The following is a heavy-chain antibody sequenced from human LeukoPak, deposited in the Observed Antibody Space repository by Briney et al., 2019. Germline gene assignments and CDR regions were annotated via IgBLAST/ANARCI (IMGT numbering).Heavy chain of an antibody. J-gene: IGHJ4*02. V-gene: IGHV3-30*03. CDR3: ASMYSSGWYHFDY. Sequence: PGGSLRLSCAASGFTFSSYGMHWVRQAPGKGLEWVAVTSYDGSNKYYGDSVKGRFTVSRDNSKNTLYLQMNSLRTEDTAVYYCASMYSSGWYHFDYWGQGTLVTVSS. CDR1: GFTFSSYG. D-gene: IGHD6-19*01. CDR2: TSYDGSNK.